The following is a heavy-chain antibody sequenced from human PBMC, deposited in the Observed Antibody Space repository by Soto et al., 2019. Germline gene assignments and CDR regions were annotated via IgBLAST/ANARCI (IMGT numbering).Heavy chain of an antibody. V-gene: IGHV3-23*01. CDR2: ISGSGGST. Sequence: LSLTCAASGFTFSSYAMSWVRQAPGKGLEWVSAISGSGGSTYYADSVKGRFTISRDNSKNTLYLQMNSLRAEDTAVYYCAKTGAPLHSCYDYWGQGTLVTVSS. CDR1: GFTFSSYA. D-gene: IGHD1-26*01. J-gene: IGHJ4*02. CDR3: AKTGAPLHSCYDY.